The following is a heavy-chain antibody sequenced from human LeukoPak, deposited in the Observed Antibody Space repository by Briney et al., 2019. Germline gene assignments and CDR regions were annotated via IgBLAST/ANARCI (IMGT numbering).Heavy chain of an antibody. CDR2: ISAYNGNR. V-gene: IGHV1-18*01. Sequence: GASVKVSCKASGYTFTNYGISWVRQAPGQGLEWMEWISAYNGNRNYAQKVKGRVTMTTDTSTSTAYMELGSLRSDDTAVYYCARSLTSSGSYSDGGDYWGQGTLVTVSS. CDR3: ARSLTSSGSYSDGGDY. D-gene: IGHD1-26*01. CDR1: GYTFTNYG. J-gene: IGHJ4*02.